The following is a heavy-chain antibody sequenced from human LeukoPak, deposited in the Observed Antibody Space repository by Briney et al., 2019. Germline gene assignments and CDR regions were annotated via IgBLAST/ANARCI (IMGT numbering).Heavy chain of an antibody. CDR2: ISGSGGST. CDR1: GFTFSSYA. D-gene: IGHD6-19*01. J-gene: IGHJ6*03. V-gene: IGHV3-23*01. CDR3: AGSIAVSYYYYMDV. Sequence: GGSLRLSCAASGFTFSSYAMSWVRQAPGKGLEWVSVISGSGGSTYHADSVKGRLTISRDNSRNTLYLQMNSLRAEDTAVYYCAGSIAVSYYYYMDVWGKGTTVTVSS.